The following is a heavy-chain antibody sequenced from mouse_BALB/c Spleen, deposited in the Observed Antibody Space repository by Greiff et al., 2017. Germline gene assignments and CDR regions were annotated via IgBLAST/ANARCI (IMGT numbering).Heavy chain of an antibody. CDR3: ARRDYGSSYGWFAY. Sequence: VQLQQSGAELVKPGASVKLSCTASGFNIKDTYMHWVKQRPEQGLEWIGRIDPANGNTKYDPKFQGKATITADTSSNTAYLQLSSLTSEDTAVYYCARRDYGSSYGWFAYWGQGTLVTVSA. CDR2: IDPANGNT. D-gene: IGHD1-1*01. V-gene: IGHV14-3*02. J-gene: IGHJ3*01. CDR1: GFNIKDTY.